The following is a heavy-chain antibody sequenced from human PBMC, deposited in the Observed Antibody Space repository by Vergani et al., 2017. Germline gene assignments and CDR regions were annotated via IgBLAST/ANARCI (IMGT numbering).Heavy chain of an antibody. V-gene: IGHV1-2*06. J-gene: IGHJ4*02. Sequence: QVQLVQSGAEVKKPGASVKVSCKASGYTFTGYYMHWVRQAPGQGLEWMGRINPNSGGTNYAQKVQGRVTMTRDTSNSTAYMELSRLRSDDTAVYYCARGGSSGWYGKDWGQGTLVTVSS. CDR1: GYTFTGYY. CDR3: ARGGSSGWYGKD. CDR2: INPNSGGT. D-gene: IGHD6-19*01.